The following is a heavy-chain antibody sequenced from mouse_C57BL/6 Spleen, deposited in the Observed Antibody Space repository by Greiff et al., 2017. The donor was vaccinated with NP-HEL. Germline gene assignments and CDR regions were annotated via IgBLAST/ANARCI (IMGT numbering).Heavy chain of an antibody. CDR1: GYTFTSYW. J-gene: IGHJ3*01. CDR2: IDPSDSET. CDR3: AREADYYGSSQAWFAY. Sequence: QVQLQQPGAELVRPGSSVKLSCKASGYTFTSYWMHWVKQRPIQGLEWIGNIDPSDSETHYNQKFKDKATLTVDKSSSTAYMQLSSLTSEDSAVYYGAREADYYGSSQAWFAYWGQGTLVTVSA. V-gene: IGHV1-52*01. D-gene: IGHD1-1*01.